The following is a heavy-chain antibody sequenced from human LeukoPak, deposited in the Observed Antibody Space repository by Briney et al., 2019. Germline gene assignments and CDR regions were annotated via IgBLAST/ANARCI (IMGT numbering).Heavy chain of an antibody. CDR2: ISSSSSYI. V-gene: IGHV3-21*01. J-gene: IGHJ4*02. D-gene: IGHD5-18*01. CDR1: GFTFSSYS. Sequence: PGGSLRLSCAASGFTFSSYSMNWVRQAPGKGLEWVSSISSSSSYIYYADSVKGRFTISRDNAKNSLYLQMNSLRAEDTAVYYCARSKYSYGSYYFDYWGQGTLVTVSS. CDR3: ARSKYSYGSYYFDY.